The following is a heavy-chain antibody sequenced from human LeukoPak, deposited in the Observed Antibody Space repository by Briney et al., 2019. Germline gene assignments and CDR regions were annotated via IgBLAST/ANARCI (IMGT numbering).Heavy chain of an antibody. CDR3: ARLNIVATITGNDWFDP. Sequence: QPGGSLRLSCAASGFTVSGNYMSWVRQAPGKGLEWVSIIYSGNNTYYADAVKGRFTISRDNSKNTLYLQMNSLRAEDTAVYYCARLNIVATITGNDWFDPWGQGTLVTVSS. D-gene: IGHD5-12*01. CDR1: GFTVSGNY. CDR2: IYSGNNT. V-gene: IGHV3-66*01. J-gene: IGHJ5*02.